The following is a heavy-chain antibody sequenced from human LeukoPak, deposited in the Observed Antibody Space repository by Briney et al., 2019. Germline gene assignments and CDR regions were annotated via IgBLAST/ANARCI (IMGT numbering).Heavy chain of an antibody. Sequence: AGGSLRLSCAASGFTFSSYYMTWVRLPPGKGLEWVANIKQDGSEKYYVDSVKGRFTISRDNAKNSLYLQMNSLRAEDTAVYYCAKDPEGGDFIVVVPAATNWFDPWGQGTLVTVSS. D-gene: IGHD2-2*01. CDR3: AKDPEGGDFIVVVPAATNWFDP. CDR1: GFTFSSYY. J-gene: IGHJ5*02. V-gene: IGHV3-7*03. CDR2: IKQDGSEK.